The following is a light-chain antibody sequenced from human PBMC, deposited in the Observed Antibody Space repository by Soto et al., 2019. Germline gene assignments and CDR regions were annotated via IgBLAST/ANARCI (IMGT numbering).Light chain of an antibody. V-gene: IGKV3-20*01. CDR2: AAS. CDR1: QFLSSSY. Sequence: EIVLTQSPGTLSLSPGERATLSCRASQFLSSSYVVWYQQKPGQAPRLLIYAASRRATGIPDRFTGSGSATEYTLIMSRLGPEDFAVYYCQQQGTFGQGTRLEIK. CDR3: QQQGT. J-gene: IGKJ2*01.